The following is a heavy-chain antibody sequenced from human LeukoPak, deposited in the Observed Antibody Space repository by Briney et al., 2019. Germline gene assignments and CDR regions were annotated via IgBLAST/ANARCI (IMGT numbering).Heavy chain of an antibody. V-gene: IGHV1-46*01. CDR3: ARDPYDLVVVTATNLYFDY. J-gene: IGHJ4*02. CDR2: MNPSDGST. CDR1: Y. Sequence: YMXWVRQAXGQGLERMXIMNPSDGSTSYAQKFQGRVTMTRDTSTSTVYMELSSLRSEDTAVYYCARDPYDLVVVTATNLYFDYWGQGTLVTVSS. D-gene: IGHD2-15*01.